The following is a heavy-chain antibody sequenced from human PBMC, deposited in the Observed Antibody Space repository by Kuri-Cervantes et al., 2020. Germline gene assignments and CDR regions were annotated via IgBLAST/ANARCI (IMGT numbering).Heavy chain of an antibody. CDR2: IHHSGST. D-gene: IGHD2-21*02. V-gene: IGHV4-38-2*01. CDR1: GYSITTDSY. J-gene: IGHJ4*02. Sequence: GSLRLSCAVYGYSITTDSYWGWIRQPPGKGLEWIGNIHHSGSTYYNPSLKTRVTMSVDTSKNQFSLNLSSVTAADTAVYYCARHDRYCGGDCYPYYLDYWGQGTLVTVSS. CDR3: ARHDRYCGGDCYPYYLDY.